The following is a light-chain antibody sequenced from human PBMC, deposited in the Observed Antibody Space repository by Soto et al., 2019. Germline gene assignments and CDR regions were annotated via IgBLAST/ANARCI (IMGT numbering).Light chain of an antibody. CDR3: QSYDNRLTAYV. CDR2: GNG. Sequence: QSVLAQPPSVSGAPGQRVTISCSGTSSSIGAGYEVHWYHQLPGTAPKLVVSGNGNRPSGVPDRLSASKSGTSASLAITGLQAEDEGHYYCQSYDNRLTAYVFGTGTKVTGL. CDR1: SSSIGAGYE. V-gene: IGLV1-40*01. J-gene: IGLJ1*01.